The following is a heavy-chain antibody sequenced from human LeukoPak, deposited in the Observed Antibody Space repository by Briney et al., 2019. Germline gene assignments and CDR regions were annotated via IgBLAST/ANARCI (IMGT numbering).Heavy chain of an antibody. Sequence: GASVKVSCKASGYTFTGYYMHWVRRAPGQGPEWMGWINPNSGGTNYAQKFQGRVTMTRDTSISTAYMELSRLRSDDTAVYYCARDRTRTGYSSGWYHDYWGQGTLVTVSS. V-gene: IGHV1-2*02. J-gene: IGHJ4*02. CDR2: INPNSGGT. D-gene: IGHD6-19*01. CDR1: GYTFTGYY. CDR3: ARDRTRTGYSSGWYHDY.